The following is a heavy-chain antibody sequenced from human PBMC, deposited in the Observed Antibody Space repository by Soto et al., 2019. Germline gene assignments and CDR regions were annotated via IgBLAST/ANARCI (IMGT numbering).Heavy chain of an antibody. J-gene: IGHJ4*02. V-gene: IGHV1-69*02. CDR1: GGTFSTHT. D-gene: IGHD4-17*01. CDR2: IIPILGMP. CDR3: ARAPYGDRLDY. Sequence: QVQLVQSGAEMKKPGSSVNVSCKASGGTFSTHTITWVRQAPGQGLEWMGRIIPILGMPNYAQKFQGRVTITADKSTNTVYMELNNLRSEDTAVYYCARAPYGDRLDYWGQGTLVTVSS.